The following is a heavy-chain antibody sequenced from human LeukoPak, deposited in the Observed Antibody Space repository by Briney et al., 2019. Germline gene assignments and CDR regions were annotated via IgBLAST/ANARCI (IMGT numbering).Heavy chain of an antibody. V-gene: IGHV1-69*13. Sequence: SVKVSCKASGGTFSSYVISWVRQAPGQGLEWMGGIIPIFSTANYAQKFQGRVTITADESTSTAYMELSSLRSEDTAVYYCASPHPAAITKENYYYYYMDVWGKGTTVTVSS. CDR3: ASPHPAAITKENYYYYYMDV. D-gene: IGHD2-2*01. CDR1: GGTFSSYV. CDR2: IIPIFSTA. J-gene: IGHJ6*03.